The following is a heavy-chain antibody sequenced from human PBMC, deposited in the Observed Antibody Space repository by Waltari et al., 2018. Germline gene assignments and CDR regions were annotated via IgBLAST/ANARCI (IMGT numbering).Heavy chain of an antibody. CDR2: IYKDGTVT. J-gene: IGHJ6*02. V-gene: IGHV3-7*01. D-gene: IGHD3-16*01. CDR1: GFTFSRVW. CDR3: VRDDDGGMGAV. Sequence: EVQMVAAGGGSVQPGGSLRLPRGGPGFTFSRVWLVRVRQAPGKGLEWVGNIYKDGTVTNYMDSVKGRFTTSRDNARNSLYLQMNSLRVDDTAVYYCVRDDDGGMGAVWGQGTTVIVSS.